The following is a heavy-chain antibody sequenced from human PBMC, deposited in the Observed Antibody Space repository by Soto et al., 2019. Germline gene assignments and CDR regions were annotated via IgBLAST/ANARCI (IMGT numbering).Heavy chain of an antibody. CDR2: IYYSGST. J-gene: IGHJ2*01. V-gene: IGHV4-59*08. CDR3: AFFFQAEDGIRDVRSVSAFLLNRSSDL. Sequence: KGQEWIGFIYYSGSTNYNPSLKSRVTISVDTSQNQFSLKLTSVTAADTAVYYCAFFFQAEDGIRDVRSVSAFLLNRSSDL. D-gene: IGHD3-10*02.